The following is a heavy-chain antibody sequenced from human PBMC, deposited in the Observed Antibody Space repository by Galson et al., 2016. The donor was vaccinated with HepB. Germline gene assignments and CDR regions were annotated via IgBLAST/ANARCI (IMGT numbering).Heavy chain of an antibody. Sequence: LRLSCAASGFTFSNYAMSWVRQAPGKGLEWIAAISGSSDHTYYADSVKGRFTISRDNFKNTLYLQLSSLRAGDTAVYYCGKHGGFDYWGQGALVTVSS. CDR1: GFTFSNYA. V-gene: IGHV3-23*01. CDR3: GKHGGFDY. J-gene: IGHJ4*02. D-gene: IGHD3-16*01. CDR2: ISGSSDHT.